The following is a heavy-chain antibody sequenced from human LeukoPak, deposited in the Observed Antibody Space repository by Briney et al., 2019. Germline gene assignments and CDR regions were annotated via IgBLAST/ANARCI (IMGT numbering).Heavy chain of an antibody. Sequence: ASVKVSCKASGYTFTSYAMNWVRQASGQGLEWMGWINTNTGNPTYAQGFTGRFVFSLDTSVSTAYLQISSLKAEDTAVYYCARTPYDFWSGYYRSYYYYMDVWGKGTTVTVSS. CDR3: ARTPYDFWSGYYRSYYYYMDV. CDR1: GYTFTSYA. D-gene: IGHD3-3*01. V-gene: IGHV7-4-1*02. J-gene: IGHJ6*03. CDR2: INTNTGNP.